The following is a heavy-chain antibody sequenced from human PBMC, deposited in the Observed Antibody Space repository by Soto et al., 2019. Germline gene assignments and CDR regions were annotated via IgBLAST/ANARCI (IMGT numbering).Heavy chain of an antibody. V-gene: IGHV3-23*01. Sequence: EVQLLESGGGLVQPGGSLRLSCAASGFTFDSYAMTWFRQAPGKGLEWVSAISAGGGRTDYADSVKGRFTISRDNSKNTLYLQMNSLRAEDTAIYYCAKRVSAATYFFDYWGQGTLVTVSS. CDR3: AKRVSAATYFFDY. J-gene: IGHJ4*02. D-gene: IGHD2-15*01. CDR2: ISAGGGRT. CDR1: GFTFDSYA.